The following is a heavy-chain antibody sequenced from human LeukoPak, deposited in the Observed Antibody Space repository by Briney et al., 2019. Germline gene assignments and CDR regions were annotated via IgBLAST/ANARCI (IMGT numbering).Heavy chain of an antibody. V-gene: IGHV4-4*07. J-gene: IGHJ4*02. CDR1: GGSVSGSY. Sequence: PSETLSLTCTVSGGSVSGSYWNWIRQPAGRGLEWIGRIYSTGSTNYNPSLKSRVTMSVDTSKSQFSLKLFSVTAADTAVYYCARDLGGYNYGYSFDYWGQGTLVTVSS. CDR3: ARDLGGYNYGYSFDY. CDR2: IYSTGST. D-gene: IGHD5-18*01.